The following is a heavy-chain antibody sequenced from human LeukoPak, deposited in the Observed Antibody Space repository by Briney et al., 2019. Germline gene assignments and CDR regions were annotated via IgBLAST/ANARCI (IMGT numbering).Heavy chain of an antibody. CDR1: GFTFSGSG. J-gene: IGHJ2*01. V-gene: IGHV3-30-5*02. D-gene: IGHD4-17*01. CDR3: ARWVEMTTVTTTDWYFDL. Sequence: PGGSLRLSCAASGFTFSGSGMHWVRQAPGKGLEWVTFIGYDGSKIYDGRSKYYADSVKGRFTISRDNSKNTLYLQMNSLRPEDSALYYCARWVEMTTVTTTDWYFDLWGRGTLVTVSS. CDR2: IGYDGSKIYDGRSK.